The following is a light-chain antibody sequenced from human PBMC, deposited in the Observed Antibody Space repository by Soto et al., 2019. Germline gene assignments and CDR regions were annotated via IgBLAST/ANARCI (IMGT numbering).Light chain of an antibody. Sequence: QSALTQPASVSGSPGQSITISCTGSSSDLGTYNYVSWYQLHPGKAPKLMIYEVTNRPSGVSNRFSGSKSGNTASLTISGLSPEDEADYFCSSYTGTSTLWVFGGGTKLTVL. J-gene: IGLJ3*02. CDR1: SSDLGTYNY. V-gene: IGLV2-14*01. CDR3: SSYTGTSTLWV. CDR2: EVT.